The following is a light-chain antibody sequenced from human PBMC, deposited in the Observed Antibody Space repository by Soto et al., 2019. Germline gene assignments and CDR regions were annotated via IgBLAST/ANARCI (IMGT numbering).Light chain of an antibody. CDR1: ISNIGNNY. J-gene: IGLJ1*01. CDR2: ESN. Sequence: QSVLTQPPSVSAAPGQKVTISCSGTISNIGNNYVSWYQQLPGAAPTLLIYESNRRPTGIPDRFSGSKSATSATLDITGLQTGDEADYYCASWDHSLSGSVFGRGPTVTVL. V-gene: IGLV1-51*02. CDR3: ASWDHSLSGSV.